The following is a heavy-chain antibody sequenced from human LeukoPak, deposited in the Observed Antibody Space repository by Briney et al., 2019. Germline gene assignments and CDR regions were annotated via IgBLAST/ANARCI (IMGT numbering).Heavy chain of an antibody. CDR3: ASTGDRLLLPTHPYYYYGMDV. CDR1: GYTSTGYY. D-gene: IGHD2-15*01. J-gene: IGHJ6*02. Sequence: ASVKVSCKASGYTSTGYYVHWVRPAPGQGLEWMGWTNPNSGGTNYAQKFQGRVTMTRDTSISTAYMELSRLRSDDTAVYYCASTGDRLLLPTHPYYYYGMDVWGQGATVTVSS. V-gene: IGHV1-2*02. CDR2: TNPNSGGT.